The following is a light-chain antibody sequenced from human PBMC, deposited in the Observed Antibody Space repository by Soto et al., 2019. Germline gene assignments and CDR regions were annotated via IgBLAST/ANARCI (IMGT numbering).Light chain of an antibody. Sequence: QSALTQPASVSGSPGQSITIACTGTSSDIGGYNFVSWYQQHPGKAPKLLIYDVGNRTSGVSNRFSGSNSGNTASLTISGLKAEDEAHYYCNSYRTVSTYDFGTGTKLTVL. J-gene: IGLJ1*01. CDR2: DVG. V-gene: IGLV2-14*01. CDR1: SSDIGGYNF. CDR3: NSYRTVSTYD.